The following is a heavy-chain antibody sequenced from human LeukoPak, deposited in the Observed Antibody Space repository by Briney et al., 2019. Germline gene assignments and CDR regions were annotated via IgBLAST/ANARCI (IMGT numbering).Heavy chain of an antibody. CDR3: ARGPPHIVVVPAAQGYFQH. D-gene: IGHD2-2*01. V-gene: IGHV4-34*01. CDR1: GGSFSGYY. J-gene: IGHJ1*01. Sequence: PSETLSLTCAVYGGSFSGYYWSWIRQPPGKGLEWIGEINHSGSTNYNPSLKSRATISVDTSKNQFSLKLSSVTAADTAVYYCARGPPHIVVVPAAQGYFQHWGQGTLVTVSS. CDR2: INHSGST.